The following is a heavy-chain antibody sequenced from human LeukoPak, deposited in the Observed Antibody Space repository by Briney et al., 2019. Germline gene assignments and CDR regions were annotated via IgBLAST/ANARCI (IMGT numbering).Heavy chain of an antibody. J-gene: IGHJ1*01. Sequence: PSETLSLTCAVYGGSFSGYYWSWIRQFPGKGLEWIGEINHSGSTNYNPSLKSRVTISVDTSKNQFSLKLSSVTAADTAVYYCARGSGYDSSGYYDAEYFQHWGQGTLVTVSS. V-gene: IGHV4-34*01. CDR1: GGSFSGYY. CDR2: INHSGST. D-gene: IGHD3-22*01. CDR3: ARGSGYDSSGYYDAEYFQH.